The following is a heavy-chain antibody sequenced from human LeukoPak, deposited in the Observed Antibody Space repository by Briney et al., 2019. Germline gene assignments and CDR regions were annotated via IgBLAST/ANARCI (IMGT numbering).Heavy chain of an antibody. CDR3: ARDFKYYDSSGLPDY. CDR1: GFTFSSYS. V-gene: IGHV3-21*01. Sequence: GGSLRLSCAASGFTFSSYSMNWVRQAPGKGLEWVSSISSSSSYIYYADSVKGRFTISRDNAKNSLYLQMNSLRAEDTAVYYCARDFKYYDSSGLPDYWGQGTLVTVSS. D-gene: IGHD3-22*01. J-gene: IGHJ4*02. CDR2: ISSSSSYI.